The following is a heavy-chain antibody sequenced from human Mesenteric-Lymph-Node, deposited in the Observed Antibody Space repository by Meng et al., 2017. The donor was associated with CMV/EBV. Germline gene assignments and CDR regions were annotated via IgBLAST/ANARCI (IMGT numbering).Heavy chain of an antibody. CDR1: GFTFTNFA. CDR2: IGISDGST. V-gene: IGHV3-23*01. Sequence: GESLKISCEASGFTFTNFAMAWVRQAPGKGLEWVSGIGISDGSTYYADSVRGRFTISRDNSQNTLYLQMNSLRPEDTSVYYCAKVAVFGDFEAFDVWGQGTMVTVSS. CDR3: AKVAVFGDFEAFDV. J-gene: IGHJ3*01. D-gene: IGHD4-17*01.